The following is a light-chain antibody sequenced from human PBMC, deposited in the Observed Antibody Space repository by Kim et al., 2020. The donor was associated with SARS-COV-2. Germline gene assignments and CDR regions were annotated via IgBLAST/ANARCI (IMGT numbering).Light chain of an antibody. CDR1: QDISSA. CDR3: QQFNSYPLT. Sequence: AIQLTQSPSSLSASVGDRVSITCRASQDISSALVWYQQNPGKAPKLLIYDASVLESGVPSRFSGSGSGTDFTLTISSLQPEDFATYFCQQFNSYPLTFGGGTKVDIK. J-gene: IGKJ4*01. CDR2: DAS. V-gene: IGKV1-13*02.